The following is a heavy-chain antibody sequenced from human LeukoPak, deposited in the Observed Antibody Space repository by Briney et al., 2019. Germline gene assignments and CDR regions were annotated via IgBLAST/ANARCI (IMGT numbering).Heavy chain of an antibody. J-gene: IGHJ4*02. CDR3: ARGGGWFGENFDY. Sequence: ASVKVSCKASGYTFTSYAMHWVRQAPGQRLEWMGWINAGNGNTKYSQKFQGRVTITRDTSASTAYMELSSLRSEGTAVYYCARGGGWFGENFDYWGQGTLVTVSS. D-gene: IGHD3-10*01. CDR1: GYTFTSYA. CDR2: INAGNGNT. V-gene: IGHV1-3*01.